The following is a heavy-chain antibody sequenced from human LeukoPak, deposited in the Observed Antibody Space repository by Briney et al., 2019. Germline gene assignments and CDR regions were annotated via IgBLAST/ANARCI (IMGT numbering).Heavy chain of an antibody. CDR3: ARHVGNWFDP. J-gene: IGHJ5*02. Sequence: GESLKISCQGSGYSFTIYWIAWLRQLPGKGLEWMGIIYPDDSDTRYSPSFQGQVTFSADKSISTAYLQWSSLKASDTAIYYCARHVGNWFDPWGQGTLVTVSS. CDR1: GYSFTIYW. CDR2: IYPDDSDT. V-gene: IGHV5-51*01.